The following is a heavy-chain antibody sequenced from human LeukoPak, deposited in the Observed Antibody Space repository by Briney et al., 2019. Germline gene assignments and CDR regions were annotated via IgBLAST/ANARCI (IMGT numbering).Heavy chain of an antibody. D-gene: IGHD3-10*01. J-gene: IGHJ4*02. CDR3: ANGDKKRITMVRGVMQPFDY. CDR2: ISGSGGST. CDR1: GFAFSSFA. Sequence: GGSLRLSCAASGFAFSSFAMGWVRQAPGKGLEWVSAISGSGGSTYYADSVKGRFTISRDNSKKTLHLQMNSLRAEDTAVYYCANGDKKRITMVRGVMQPFDYWGQGTLVTVSS. V-gene: IGHV3-23*01.